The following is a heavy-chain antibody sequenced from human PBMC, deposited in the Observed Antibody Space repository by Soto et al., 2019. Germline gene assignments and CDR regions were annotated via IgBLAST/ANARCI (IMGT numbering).Heavy chain of an antibody. J-gene: IGHJ4*02. Sequence: SETLSLTCAVSGGSISSSNWWSWVRQPPGKGLEWIGEIYHSGSTNYNPSLKSRVTISVDKSKNQFSLKLSSVTAADTAVYYCARSGSYYGSGSYYDYWGQGTLVTSPQ. CDR3: ARSGSYYGSGSYYDY. CDR1: GGSISSSNW. CDR2: IYHSGST. D-gene: IGHD3-10*01. V-gene: IGHV4-4*02.